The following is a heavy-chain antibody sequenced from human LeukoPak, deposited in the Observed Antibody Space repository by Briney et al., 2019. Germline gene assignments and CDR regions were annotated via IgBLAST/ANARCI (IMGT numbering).Heavy chain of an antibody. Sequence: GGSLRLSCAASGFTFSSYWMSWVRQAPGKGLEWVANIKQDGSEKYYVDSVQGRFTISRDNAKNSQYLKMNSLRAEDTAVYYCARDVRDHDAFDIWGKETMVTVS. CDR3: ARDVRDHDAFDI. V-gene: IGHV3-7*01. CDR2: IKQDGSEK. J-gene: IGHJ3*02. CDR1: GFTFSSYW.